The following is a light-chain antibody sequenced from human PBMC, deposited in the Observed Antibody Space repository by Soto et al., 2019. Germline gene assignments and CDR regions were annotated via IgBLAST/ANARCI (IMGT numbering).Light chain of an antibody. CDR3: HHYDSSPPYT. Sequence: EIVLTQSPATLSLSPGERATLSCRASRSFASSYLAWYQHKPGQAPRLLIYAASSRATGIPDRFIGSGSGTDVTLTISRREPDDSAVYYCHHYDSSPPYTFGQGTKLEIK. V-gene: IGKV3-20*01. CDR2: AAS. J-gene: IGKJ2*01. CDR1: RSFASSY.